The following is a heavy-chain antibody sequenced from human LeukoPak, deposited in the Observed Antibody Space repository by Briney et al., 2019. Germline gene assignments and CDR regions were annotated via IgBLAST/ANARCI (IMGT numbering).Heavy chain of an antibody. CDR2: ISGSGGST. D-gene: IGHD2-2*01. V-gene: IGHV3-23*01. J-gene: IGHJ6*02. CDR3: AKVSIVTPQRGDGMDV. CDR1: GFTFSSYA. Sequence: GGSLRLSCAASGFTFSSYAMSWVRQAPGKGLEWVSAISGSGGSTYYADSVKGRFTISRDNSKNTLYLQMNSLRAEDTAVYYCAKVSIVTPQRGDGMDVWGQGTTVTVSS.